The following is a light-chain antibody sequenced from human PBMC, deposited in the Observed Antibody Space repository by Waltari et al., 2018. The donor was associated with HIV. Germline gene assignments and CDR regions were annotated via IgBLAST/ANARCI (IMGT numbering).Light chain of an antibody. J-gene: IGLJ1*01. CDR3: CSYAGTYTYV. Sequence: QSALTQPRSVSGSPGQSVTISCTGTSIDIGYFAYVSWYQQYPGKAPNVITYEVSQRPSGVPDRFTASKSGITASLTISGLQDEDEADYYCCSYAGTYTYVFGTGTTVTVL. CDR2: EVS. V-gene: IGLV2-11*01. CDR1: SIDIGYFAY.